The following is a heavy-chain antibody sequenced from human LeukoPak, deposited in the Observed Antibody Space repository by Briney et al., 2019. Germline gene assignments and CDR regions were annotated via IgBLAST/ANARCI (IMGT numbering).Heavy chain of an antibody. CDR3: ARQRERAYSYDLD. D-gene: IGHD5-18*01. CDR1: GYRFTSYW. CDR2: IYPGDSET. J-gene: IGHJ4*02. V-gene: IGHV5-51*01. Sequence: GEPLQISCQGSGYRFTSYWIAWARPMPGKGLEWMGMIYPGDSETRYSTSFRGQVTISGDKSISTAYLQWSSLKASDTAMYYCARQRERAYSYDLDWGQGTLVTVSS.